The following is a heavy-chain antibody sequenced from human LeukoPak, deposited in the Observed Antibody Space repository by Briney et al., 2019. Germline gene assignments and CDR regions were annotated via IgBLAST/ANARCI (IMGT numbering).Heavy chain of an antibody. D-gene: IGHD5-18*01. V-gene: IGHV3-7*01. CDR2: INQHGSEQ. J-gene: IGHJ4*02. Sequence: GGSLRLSCTASGFTFTEHWMSWVRQAPGKGLEWVANINQHGSEQFYVDSVEGRFTISRDNAKNSLYLQMNSLRAEDTAVYYCARVVWGWDTAMPTPFDYWGQGTLVTVSS. CDR1: GFTFTEHW. CDR3: ARVVWGWDTAMPTPFDY.